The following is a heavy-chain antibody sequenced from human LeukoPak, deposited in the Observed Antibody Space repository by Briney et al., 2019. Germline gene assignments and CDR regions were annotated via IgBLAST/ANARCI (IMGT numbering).Heavy chain of an antibody. CDR1: GFTFSSYG. CDR2: IWYDGSNK. J-gene: IGHJ4*02. D-gene: IGHD5-18*01. V-gene: IGHV3-33*06. CDR3: ANRKPLDTVPFDY. Sequence: GGSLRLSCAASGFTFSSYGMHWVRQAPGKGLEWVAVIWYDGSNKYYADSVKGRFTISRDNSKNTLYLQMNSLRAEDTAVYYCANRKPLDTVPFDYWGQGTLVTVSS.